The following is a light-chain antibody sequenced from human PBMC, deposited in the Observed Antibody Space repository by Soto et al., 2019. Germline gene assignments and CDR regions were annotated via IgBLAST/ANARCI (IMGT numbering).Light chain of an antibody. Sequence: QSALTQPRSVSGSPGQSVTISCTGTSSDVGGYNYVSWYQQHPGKAPKLMIYDVSKRPSGVPDRFSGSKSDNTASLTISGLQAEDEADYYCCSYAGSYTFAYVFGTGTKVTVL. CDR1: SSDVGGYNY. CDR2: DVS. CDR3: CSYAGSYTFAYV. J-gene: IGLJ1*01. V-gene: IGLV2-11*01.